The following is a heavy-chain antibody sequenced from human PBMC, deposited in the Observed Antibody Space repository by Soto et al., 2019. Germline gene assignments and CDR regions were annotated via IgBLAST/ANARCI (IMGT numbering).Heavy chain of an antibody. V-gene: IGHV1-46*01. J-gene: IGHJ4*02. CDR2: INPSGGAT. CDR3: ARGLECSGGDCRG. CDR1: GYRFTNYY. D-gene: IGHD2-21*01. Sequence: QVQLVQSGAEVKKPGASVKVSCKASGYRFTNYYIHWVRQAPGQGLEWMGFINPSGGATNYAQKFQDRVTMTRDTSTTTVYMELSSLRSEDTAVYYCARGLECSGGDCRGWGQGTLVTVSS.